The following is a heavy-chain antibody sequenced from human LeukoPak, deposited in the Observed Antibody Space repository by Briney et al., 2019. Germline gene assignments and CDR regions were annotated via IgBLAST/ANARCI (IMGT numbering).Heavy chain of an antibody. CDR3: ARATVVTTYYYYYMDV. CDR2: MNPNSGNT. Sequence: GASVKVSCEASGYTFTSYDINWVRQATGQGLEWMGWMNPNSGNTGYAQKFQGRVTITRNTSISTAYMELSSLRSEDTAVYYCARATVVTTYYYYYMDVWGKGTTVTVSS. CDR1: GYTFTSYD. V-gene: IGHV1-8*03. J-gene: IGHJ6*03. D-gene: IGHD4-23*01.